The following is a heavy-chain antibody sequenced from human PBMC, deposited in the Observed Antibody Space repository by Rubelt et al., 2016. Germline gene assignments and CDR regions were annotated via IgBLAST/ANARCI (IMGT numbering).Heavy chain of an antibody. J-gene: IGHJ4*02. D-gene: IGHD3-22*01. CDR2: INPNSGGT. Sequence: QVQLVQSGAEVKKPGASVKVSCKASGYTFTGYYMHWVRQAPGQGLEWMGWINPNSGGTNYAQKFQGLVTRTRDTSISTAYMELSRLRSDDTAVYYCARDDSPYYYDSSGYYDYWGQGTLVTVSS. CDR3: ARDDSPYYYDSSGYYDY. V-gene: IGHV1-2*04. CDR1: GYTFTGYY.